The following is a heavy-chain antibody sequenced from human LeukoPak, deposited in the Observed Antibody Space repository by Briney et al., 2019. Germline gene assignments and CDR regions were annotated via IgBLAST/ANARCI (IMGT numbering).Heavy chain of an antibody. CDR3: ARDHEEYCSGGSCSRFDY. J-gene: IGHJ4*02. CDR1: GFTFSSYA. D-gene: IGHD2-15*01. V-gene: IGHV3-23*01. Sequence: GGSLRLSCAASGFTFSSYAMSWVRQAPGKGLEWVSAISGSGGSTYYADSVKGRFTISRDNARNSLYLQMNSLRAEDTAVYYCARDHEEYCSGGSCSRFDYWGQGTLVTVSS. CDR2: ISGSGGST.